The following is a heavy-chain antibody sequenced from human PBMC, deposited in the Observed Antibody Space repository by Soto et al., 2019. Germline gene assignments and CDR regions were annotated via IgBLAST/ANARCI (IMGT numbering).Heavy chain of an antibody. V-gene: IGHV1-69*04. CDR3: VRDSPIGSTYSGYDGIDY. D-gene: IGHD5-12*01. Sequence: GPSVKVSCKASGGTFSNDIITWVRQAPGQGLEWMGRIIPLLDITNYAQKFQGRVTITADKSTSTAYMELNSLRSEDTAVYYCVRDSPIGSTYSGYDGIDYWGQGTLVTVSS. J-gene: IGHJ4*02. CDR2: IIPLLDIT. CDR1: GGTFSNDI.